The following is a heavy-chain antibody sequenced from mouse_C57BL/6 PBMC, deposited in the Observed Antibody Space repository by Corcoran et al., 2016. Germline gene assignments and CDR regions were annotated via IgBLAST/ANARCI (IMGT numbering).Heavy chain of an antibody. CDR1: GYTFTEYP. CDR3: VYAHYEAMVY. CDR2: IYTDTGEP. J-gene: IGHJ4*01. V-gene: IGHV9-1*01. D-gene: IGHD1-1*01. Sequence: QIQLVQSGPELKKPGETVKISCKASGYTFTEYPMHWVTQATGKGFKWMGMIYTDTGEPTYAEEFKGRFAFSVETSASTASLQINNLKNKDTATYVCVYAHYEAMVYVGQGSSFTVS.